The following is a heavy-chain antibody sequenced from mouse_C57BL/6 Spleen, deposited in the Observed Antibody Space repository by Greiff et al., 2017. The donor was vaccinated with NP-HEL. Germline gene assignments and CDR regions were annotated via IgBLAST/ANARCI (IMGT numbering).Heavy chain of an antibody. CDR3: AIWSGTGAMDY. V-gene: IGHV1-64*01. J-gene: IGHJ4*01. CDR1: GYTFTSYW. CDR2: IHPTSGST. Sequence: QVQLQQPGAELVKPGASVKLSCKASGYTFTSYWMHWVKQRPGQGLEWIGMIHPTSGSTNYNEKFKSKATLTVDKSSSTAYMQLSSLTSEDSAVYYCAIWSGTGAMDYWGQGTSVTVSS. D-gene: IGHD1-1*02.